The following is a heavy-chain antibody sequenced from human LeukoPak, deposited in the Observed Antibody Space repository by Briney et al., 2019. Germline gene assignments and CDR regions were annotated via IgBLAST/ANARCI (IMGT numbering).Heavy chain of an antibody. V-gene: IGHV4-39*07. Sequence: SETLSPTCTVSGGSISSSSYYWGWIRQPPGKGLEWIGSIYYSGSTYYNPSLKSRVTISVDTSKNQFSLKLSSVTAADTAVYYCARVIITMVRGVISRYFDYWGQGTLVTVSS. CDR2: IYYSGST. D-gene: IGHD3-10*01. CDR1: GGSISSSSYY. CDR3: ARVIITMVRGVISRYFDY. J-gene: IGHJ4*02.